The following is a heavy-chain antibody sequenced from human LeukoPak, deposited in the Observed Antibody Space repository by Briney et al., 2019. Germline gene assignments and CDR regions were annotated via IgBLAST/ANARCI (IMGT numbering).Heavy chain of an antibody. Sequence: PGGSLRLSCAASGFTFSTHSMNWVRQAPGKGLEWVSFISSSSNYIYYADSMKGRFTISRDNAKNSLYLQVSSLRAEDTAVYYCARERPHSGSYISDYWGQGTLVTVSS. V-gene: IGHV3-21*01. CDR3: ARERPHSGSYISDY. J-gene: IGHJ4*02. D-gene: IGHD1-26*01. CDR2: ISSSSNYI. CDR1: GFTFSTHS.